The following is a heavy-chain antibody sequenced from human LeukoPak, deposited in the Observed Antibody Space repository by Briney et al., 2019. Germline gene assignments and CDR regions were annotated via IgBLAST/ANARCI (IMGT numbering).Heavy chain of an antibody. D-gene: IGHD3-10*01. J-gene: IGHJ5*02. CDR2: ISYDGSNK. CDR1: GFTFSSYG. V-gene: IGHV3-30*03. Sequence: GGSLRLSCAASGFTFSSYGMHWVRQAPGKGLEWVAVISYDGSNKYYADSVKGRFTISRDNSKNTLYLQMNSLRAEDTAVYYCARPQPEHYYGSGSFLSGFDPWGQGTLVTVSS. CDR3: ARPQPEHYYGSGSFLSGFDP.